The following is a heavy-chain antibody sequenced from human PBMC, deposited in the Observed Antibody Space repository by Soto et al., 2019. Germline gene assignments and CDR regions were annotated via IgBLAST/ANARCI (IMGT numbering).Heavy chain of an antibody. CDR3: ARLTLAHDSSGYNICDY. D-gene: IGHD3-22*01. CDR1: GYSFTTYW. V-gene: IGHV5-10-1*01. Sequence: GESLKISCQASGYSFTTYWISWVGQMPGKGLECMGRIDPTDSYTDYGPSFEGHVTMSVDRSINTAYLEWSSLKASDSAMYYCARLTLAHDSSGYNICDYWGLGTLVTVSS. CDR2: IDPTDSYT. J-gene: IGHJ4*02.